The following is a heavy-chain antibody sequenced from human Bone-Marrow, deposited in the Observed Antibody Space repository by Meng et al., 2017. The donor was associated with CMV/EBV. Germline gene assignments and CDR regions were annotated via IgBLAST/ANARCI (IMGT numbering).Heavy chain of an antibody. D-gene: IGHD6-19*01. J-gene: IGHJ4*02. V-gene: IGHV3-21*01. CDR3: AREAVAGSFKQGSDD. CDR2: ISSSSSYI. Sequence: GESLKISCAASGFTFSSYSMNWVRQAPGKGLEWVSSISSSSSYIYYADSVKGRFTISRDNAKNSLYQQMNSLRAEDTAVYYCAREAVAGSFKQGSDDWGQGTLVTVSS. CDR1: GFTFSSYS.